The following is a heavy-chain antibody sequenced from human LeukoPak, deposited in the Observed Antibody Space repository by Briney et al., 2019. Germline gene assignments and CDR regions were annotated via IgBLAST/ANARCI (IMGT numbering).Heavy chain of an antibody. CDR3: ERGRTELWFGALLRNWIDP. Sequence: ASGKVSCKGSGYTFTSYDINRVRQATGRGLEWMGWMNPNSGNTGYEQKFQGRGTMTRNSAKSKDYMELRRKRAGGKGRDYCERGRTELWFGALLRNWIDPWGQGTLVTVSS. J-gene: IGHJ5*02. CDR2: MNPNSGNT. D-gene: IGHD3-10*01. CDR1: GYTFTSYD. V-gene: IGHV1-8*01.